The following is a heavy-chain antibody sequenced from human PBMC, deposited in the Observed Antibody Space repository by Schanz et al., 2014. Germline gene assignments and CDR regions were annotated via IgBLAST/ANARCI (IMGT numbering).Heavy chain of an antibody. CDR1: KFTFSGYG. CDR2: ISYDGRHK. CDR3: AKDPHKDYGGKPQTFDI. Sequence: VQLVESGGGLVQPGGSLTLSCAASKFTFSGYGMHWVRQAPGKGLDWVAIISYDGRHKNYADSVKGRFTISRDNSKNILYLQMNSLRAEDTALYYCAKDPHKDYGGKPQTFDIWGQGTMVTVSS. D-gene: IGHD4-17*01. V-gene: IGHV3-33*05. J-gene: IGHJ3*02.